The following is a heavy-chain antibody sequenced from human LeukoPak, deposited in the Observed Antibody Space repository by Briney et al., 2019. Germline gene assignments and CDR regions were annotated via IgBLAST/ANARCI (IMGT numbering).Heavy chain of an antibody. D-gene: IGHD6-13*01. CDR1: GDSFSSNSAA. V-gene: IGHV6-1*01. CDR3: ARAPNADQQLVLYYYYGMDV. CDR2: TYYRSKWYN. Sequence: SQTLSLTCAISGDSFSSNSAAWNWIRQSPSRGLEWLGRTYYRSKWYNDYAVTVKSRITINPDTSKNQFSLQLNSVTPEDTAVYYCARAPNADQQLVLYYYYGMDVWGQGTTVTVSS. J-gene: IGHJ6*02.